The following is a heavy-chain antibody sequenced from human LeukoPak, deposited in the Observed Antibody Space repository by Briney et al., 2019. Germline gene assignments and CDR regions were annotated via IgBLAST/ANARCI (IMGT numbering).Heavy chain of an antibody. V-gene: IGHV3-7*03. CDR1: GFTFSTYW. Sequence: PGGSLRLSCAASGFTFSTYWMSWVRQAPGKGLEWVANIKQDGSDKYYVDSVKGRFTISRDNAKNSLYLQINSLGAEDTALYYCARSLAYGGNHEVFDYWGQGTLVTVSS. D-gene: IGHD4-23*01. J-gene: IGHJ4*02. CDR2: IKQDGSDK. CDR3: ARSLAYGGNHEVFDY.